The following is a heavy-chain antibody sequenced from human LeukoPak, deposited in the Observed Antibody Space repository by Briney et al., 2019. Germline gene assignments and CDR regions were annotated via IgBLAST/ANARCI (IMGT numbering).Heavy chain of an antibody. J-gene: IGHJ6*03. CDR1: GGSISGYY. CDR2: IHTSGRT. Sequence: PSETLSLTCTVSGGSISGYYWSWIRQPPGKGLEWIGYIHTSGRTNYNPSPKGRVTISVDTSKNHFSLMLSSVTAADTAVYYCARFSSSSLYSYYYYMDVWGKGTTVTVSS. CDR3: ARFSSSSLYSYYYYMDV. V-gene: IGHV4-4*09. D-gene: IGHD6-6*01.